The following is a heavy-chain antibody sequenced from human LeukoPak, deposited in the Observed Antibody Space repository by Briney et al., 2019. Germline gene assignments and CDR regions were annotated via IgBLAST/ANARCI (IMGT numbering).Heavy chain of an antibody. J-gene: IGHJ2*01. V-gene: IGHV4-59*12. CDR3: ASGVVPTGWYFDL. CDR2: IYYSGST. Sequence: SETLSLTCTVSGGSISSYYWSWVRQPPGKGLEWIGYIYYSGSTYYNPSLKSRVTISVDRSKNQFSLKLRSVTAADTAVYYCASGVVPTGWYFDLWGRGTLVTVSS. CDR1: GGSISSYY. D-gene: IGHD2-15*01.